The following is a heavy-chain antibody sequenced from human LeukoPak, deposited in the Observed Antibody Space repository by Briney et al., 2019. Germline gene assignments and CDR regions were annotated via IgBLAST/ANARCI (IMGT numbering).Heavy chain of an antibody. D-gene: IGHD1-26*01. J-gene: IGHJ4*02. V-gene: IGHV1-18*01. CDR1: GYTFTSYG. CDR3: TRDSLIGGATRYFDY. CDR2: ISAYNGNT. Sequence: GASVKVSCKASGYTFTSYGIRWVRQAPGQGLEWMGWISAYNGNTNYAQKLQGRVTITTDTSTSTAYMELRSLRSDDTAVYCCTRDSLIGGATRYFDYWGQGTLVTVSS.